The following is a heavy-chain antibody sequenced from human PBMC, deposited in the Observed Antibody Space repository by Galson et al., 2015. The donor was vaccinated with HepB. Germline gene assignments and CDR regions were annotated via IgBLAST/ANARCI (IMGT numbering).Heavy chain of an antibody. J-gene: IGHJ4*02. D-gene: IGHD2-2*01. Sequence: QSGAEVKKPGESLKISCKASGYTFTGYYMHWVRQATGQGLEWMGWINPNSGGTNYAQKFQGRVTMTRDTSISTAYMELSRLRSDDTAVYYCASGWRVVVPAAIQPPFDYWGQGTLVTVSS. CDR3: ASGWRVVVPAAIQPPFDY. CDR2: INPNSGGT. V-gene: IGHV1-2*02. CDR1: GYTFTGYY.